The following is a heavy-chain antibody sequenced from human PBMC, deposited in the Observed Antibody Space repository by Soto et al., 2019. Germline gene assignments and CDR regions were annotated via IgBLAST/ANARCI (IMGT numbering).Heavy chain of an antibody. Sequence: QVQLVQSGAEVKKPGSSVKVSCLASRGTFNRYAINWVRQAPGHGLEWLGALVPQFGTPNYAQKFQDRVTIVADESTNTTSMDLRGRTSDDTSVYYCARQKRDTPMVPFDGWGQGTLVTGSS. V-gene: IGHV1-69*01. CDR3: ARQKRDTPMVPFDG. D-gene: IGHD5-18*01. CDR1: RGTFNRYA. CDR2: LVPQFGTP. J-gene: IGHJ4*02.